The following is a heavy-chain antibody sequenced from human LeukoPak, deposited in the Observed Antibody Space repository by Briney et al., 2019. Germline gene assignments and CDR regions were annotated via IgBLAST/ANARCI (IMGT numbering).Heavy chain of an antibody. D-gene: IGHD2-15*01. J-gene: IGHJ4*02. CDR1: GGSFTNYY. CDR2: IYYSGST. CDR3: ARAGSAHAEFDY. Sequence: SETLSLTCTVSGGSFTNYYWSWIRQPPGKGLEWIGYIYYSGSTNYNPSLKSRATISVDTSKNQFSLKLSSVTAADTAVYYCARAGSAHAEFDYCGQGTLGTASS. V-gene: IGHV4-59*01.